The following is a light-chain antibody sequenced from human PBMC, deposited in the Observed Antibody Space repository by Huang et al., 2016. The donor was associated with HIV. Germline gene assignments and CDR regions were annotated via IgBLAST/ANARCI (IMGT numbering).Light chain of an antibody. J-gene: IGKJ2*01. V-gene: IGKV3-15*01. CDR1: QSMSTN. CDR3: QQGET. CDR2: SAS. Sequence: EIMLTQSPATLSVSPGERATLACRASQSMSTNLAWYQQKPGLAPRRLIYSASTRASGIPARCSGSGSGTECTLTISSLQSEDFAVYYCQQGETFGQGTKLEI.